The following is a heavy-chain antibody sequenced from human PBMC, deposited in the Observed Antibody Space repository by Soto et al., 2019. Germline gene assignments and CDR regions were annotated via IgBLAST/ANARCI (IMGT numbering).Heavy chain of an antibody. Sequence: VASVKVSCKASGGTFSSYAISWVRQAPGQGLEWMGGIIPIFGTANYAQKFQGRVTITADESTSTAYMELSSLRSEDTAVYYCARDHIAGDSSGQHDYWGQGTLVTVSS. CDR3: ARDHIAGDSSGQHDY. CDR1: GGTFSSYA. V-gene: IGHV1-69*13. D-gene: IGHD3-22*01. J-gene: IGHJ4*02. CDR2: IIPIFGTA.